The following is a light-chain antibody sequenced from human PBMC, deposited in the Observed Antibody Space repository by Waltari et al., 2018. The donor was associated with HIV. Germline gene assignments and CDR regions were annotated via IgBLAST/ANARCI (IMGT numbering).Light chain of an antibody. CDR2: GDD. CDR3: AAWDDSLNGQVV. J-gene: IGLJ2*01. Sequence: HSVLTHPASVSATPAKRATFSCSVRGPNIQPHTASWYRIFPGTAPKLFIFGDDQRPSGVPDRFSGSNSGTSASLTISGLQSEDEATYFCAAWDDSLNGQVVFGGGTLLTVL. CDR1: GPNIQPHT. V-gene: IGLV1-44*01.